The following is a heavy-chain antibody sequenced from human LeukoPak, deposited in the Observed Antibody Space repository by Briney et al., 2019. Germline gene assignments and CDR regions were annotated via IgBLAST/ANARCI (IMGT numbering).Heavy chain of an antibody. CDR3: ARDGRYFDL. CDR2: ISYDGGKK. Sequence: GGSLRLSCAASGFTFSTHDMHWVRQAPGKGLEWVAIISYDGGKKDYADSVKGRFTISRDNSRNALYLQMNSLRSEDTAVYYCARDGRYFDLWGRGTLVTVSS. CDR1: GFTFSTHD. J-gene: IGHJ2*01. V-gene: IGHV3-30*03.